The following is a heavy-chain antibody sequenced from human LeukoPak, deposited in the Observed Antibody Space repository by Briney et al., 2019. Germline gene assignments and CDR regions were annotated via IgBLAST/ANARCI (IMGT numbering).Heavy chain of an antibody. D-gene: IGHD1/OR15-1a*01. J-gene: IGHJ6*02. Sequence: GGAHRLSCAASGFKFSEHYIYSGPQAPEKGVGWGGRSRNKTSRYTTEYAASVEGRFTISRGDSESSLYLQMNSLRTEDTAVYYCGRIAINANNGMDVRGQGTTVTVSS. CDR1: GFKFSEHY. V-gene: IGHV3-72*01. CDR2: SRNKTSRYTT. CDR3: GRIAINANNGMDV.